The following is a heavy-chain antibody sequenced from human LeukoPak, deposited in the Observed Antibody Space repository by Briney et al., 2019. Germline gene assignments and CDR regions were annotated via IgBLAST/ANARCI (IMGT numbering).Heavy chain of an antibody. V-gene: IGHV1-2*02. CDR3: AREPDNWNDDY. CDR2: INPNSGGT. D-gene: IGHD1-1*01. CDR1: RYTFTGYY. Sequence: ASAKVSCKPSRYTFTGYYMHWVRQAPGQRLEWMGWINPNSGGTNYAQKLQGRVTMTRDTSISTAYMELSRLSSDDTAEYYCAREPDNWNDDYWGQGTLVTVSS. J-gene: IGHJ4*02.